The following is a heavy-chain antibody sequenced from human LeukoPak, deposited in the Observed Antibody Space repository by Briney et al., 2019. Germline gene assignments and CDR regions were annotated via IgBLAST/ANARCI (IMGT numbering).Heavy chain of an antibody. D-gene: IGHD2-2*02. CDR3: AKDQGGGYCSSTSCYMDWFDP. CDR2: ISYDGSNK. J-gene: IGHJ5*02. V-gene: IGHV3-30*18. Sequence: GRSLRLSCAAFGFTFSSYGMHWVRQAPGKGLERVAVISYDGSNKYYADSVKGRFTISRDNSKNTLYLQMNSLRAEDTAVYYCAKDQGGGYCSSTSCYMDWFDPWGQGTLVTVSS. CDR1: GFTFSSYG.